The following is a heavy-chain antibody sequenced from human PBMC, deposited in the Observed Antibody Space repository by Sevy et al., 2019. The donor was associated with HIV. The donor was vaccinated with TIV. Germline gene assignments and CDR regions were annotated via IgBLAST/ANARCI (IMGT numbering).Heavy chain of an antibody. CDR2: IWFDGSNT. D-gene: IGHD3-16*01. CDR3: ARDLEFYDYGDYGPACMPDY. V-gene: IGHV3-33*01. CDR1: GFTFSTYG. Sequence: GGSLRLSCAASGFTFSTYGMHWVRQAPGKGVEWVAVIWFDGSNTYYAHSVKGRFTISRDIAKNTLHLQMNSLRADDTVVYYCARDLEFYDYGDYGPACMPDYWGQGTLVTVSS. J-gene: IGHJ4*02.